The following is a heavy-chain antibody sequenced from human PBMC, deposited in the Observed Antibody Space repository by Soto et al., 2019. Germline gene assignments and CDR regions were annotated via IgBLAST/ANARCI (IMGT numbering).Heavy chain of an antibody. Sequence: ASVKVSCKASAYTFTDYYIDWVRQAPGQGLEWMGWINPNSGGSYFAQKFLGRVTMTRDTSITTAYMELSRLRSDDTAVYYCARALPEIRMMEGGSFDPWGQGTVVTVSS. D-gene: IGHD1-1*01. CDR3: ARALPEIRMMEGGSFDP. CDR1: AYTFTDYY. V-gene: IGHV1-2*02. J-gene: IGHJ5*02. CDR2: INPNSGGS.